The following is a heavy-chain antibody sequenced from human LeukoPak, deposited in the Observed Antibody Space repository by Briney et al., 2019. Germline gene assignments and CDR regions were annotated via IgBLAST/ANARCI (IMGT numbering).Heavy chain of an antibody. Sequence: NPSETLSLTCAVSGGSISSGAYSWSWIRQPPRKGLEWIGYVYYSGGTYYNPSLKSRVTISVDTSKNQFSLKLSSVTAADTAVYYCARDERYDSSGYPFDYWGQGTLVTVSS. V-gene: IGHV4-30-4*07. CDR2: VYYSGGT. D-gene: IGHD3-22*01. J-gene: IGHJ4*02. CDR3: ARDERYDSSGYPFDY. CDR1: GGSISSGAYS.